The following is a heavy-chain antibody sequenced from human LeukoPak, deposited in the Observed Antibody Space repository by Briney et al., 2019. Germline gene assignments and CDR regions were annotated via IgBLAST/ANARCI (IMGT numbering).Heavy chain of an antibody. CDR2: ISSSSSYI. V-gene: IGHV3-21*04. Sequence: GSLRLSCTASGFTFSSYSMNWVRQASGKGLEWVSSISSSSSYIYYADSVKGRFTISRDNAKNSLYLQMNSLRAEDTAVYYCARDSVVRVERADYWGQGTLVTVSS. J-gene: IGHJ4*02. D-gene: IGHD3-3*01. CDR3: ARDSVVRVERADY. CDR1: GFTFSSYS.